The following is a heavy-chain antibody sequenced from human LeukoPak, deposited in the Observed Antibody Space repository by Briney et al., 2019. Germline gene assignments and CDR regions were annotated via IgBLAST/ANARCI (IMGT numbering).Heavy chain of an antibody. J-gene: IGHJ6*03. V-gene: IGHV3-11*04. D-gene: IGHD5-18*01. CDR2: ISSSGSTI. CDR3: ARVGIYSKPFYYYYYMDV. Sequence: PGGSLRLSCAASGFTFSDYYMSWIRQAPGKGLEWVSYISSSGSTIYYADSVKGRFTISRDNAKNSLYLQMNSLRAEDTAVYCCARVGIYSKPFYYYYYMDVWGKGTTVTVSS. CDR1: GFTFSDYY.